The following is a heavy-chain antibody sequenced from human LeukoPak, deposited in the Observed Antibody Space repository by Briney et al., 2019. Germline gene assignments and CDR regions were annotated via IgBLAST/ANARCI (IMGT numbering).Heavy chain of an antibody. D-gene: IGHD4-11*01. CDR3: ARHTTVSPLYFDY. Sequence: SETLSLTCTVSGGSISGSTYYWGWIRQPPGMRLEWIGSLYYTGSTYYNPSLKSRVTVSVDTSKNQFSLKLHSVTAADTAVYYCARHTTVSPLYFDYWGQGTLVTVSS. CDR2: LYYTGST. V-gene: IGHV4-39*01. J-gene: IGHJ4*02. CDR1: GGSISGSTYY.